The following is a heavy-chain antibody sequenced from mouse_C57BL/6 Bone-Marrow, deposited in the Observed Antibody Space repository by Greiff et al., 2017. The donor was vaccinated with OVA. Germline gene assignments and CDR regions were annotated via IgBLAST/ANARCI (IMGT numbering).Heavy chain of an antibody. J-gene: IGHJ4*01. CDR3: ARGAGYRGSYAMDY. CDR1: GYTFTSYG. D-gene: IGHD2-14*01. V-gene: IGHV1-81*01. CDR2: IYPRSGNT. Sequence: QVQLQQSGAELARPGASVKLSCKASGYTFTSYGISWVKQRTGQGLEWIGEIYPRSGNTYYNEKFKGKATLTADKSSSTAYMELRSLTSEDSAVYFCARGAGYRGSYAMDYWGQGTSVTVSS.